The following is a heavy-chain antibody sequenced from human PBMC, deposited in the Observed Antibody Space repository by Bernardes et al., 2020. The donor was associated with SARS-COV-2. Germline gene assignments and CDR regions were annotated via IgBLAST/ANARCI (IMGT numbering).Heavy chain of an antibody. J-gene: IGHJ6*02. V-gene: IGHV3-23*01. Sequence: AGSLILSCEASGFSFSRYGTSWVRQAPGQGLEWVSFIGANGFLTYYGDSVKGRFTISKDNAKNTVYLQMNSLRAEDTAVYFCAKDRSDMDVWGQGTTVTVSS. CDR1: GFSFSRYG. CDR2: IGANGFLT. CDR3: AKDRSDMDV.